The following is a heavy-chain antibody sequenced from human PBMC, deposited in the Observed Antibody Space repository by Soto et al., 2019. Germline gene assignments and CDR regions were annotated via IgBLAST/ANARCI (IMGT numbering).Heavy chain of an antibody. Sequence: QVQLQQWGAGLLKPSETLSLTCAVYDASLSDHYWSWVRQAPGKGLEWIGEINHSGSTKYNPSLKSRVTLSVHTSKNRCSLFLNSVTAADTAVYYCATRKALGLYYFDYWGRGTPVTVSS. V-gene: IGHV4-34*01. CDR1: DASLSDHY. J-gene: IGHJ4*02. CDR2: INHSGST. CDR3: ATRKALGLYYFDY. D-gene: IGHD3-16*01.